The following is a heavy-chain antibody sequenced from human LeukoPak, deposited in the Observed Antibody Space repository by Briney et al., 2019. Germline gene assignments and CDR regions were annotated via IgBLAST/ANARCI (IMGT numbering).Heavy chain of an antibody. CDR2: ISSSSSYI. CDR3: ARRGGLSSGRSFDH. V-gene: IGHV3-21*01. CDR1: GFDFNYYG. D-gene: IGHD3-16*01. J-gene: IGHJ4*02. Sequence: GSLRLSCVGSGFDFNYYGMNWVRQAPGKGLEWVSSISSSSSYIYFADSTKGRSTISRDNANGSVFLQMSGLRPEDTAVYYCARRGGLSSGRSFDHWGQGTLVTVSS.